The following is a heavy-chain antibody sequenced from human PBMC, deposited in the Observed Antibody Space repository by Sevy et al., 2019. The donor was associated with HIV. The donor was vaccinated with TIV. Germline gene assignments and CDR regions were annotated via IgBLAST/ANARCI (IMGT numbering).Heavy chain of an antibody. J-gene: IGHJ5*02. V-gene: IGHV4-59*01. CDR1: GGSISSYY. CDR2: IYYSGGT. Sequence: SETLSLTCTVSGGSISSYYWSWIRQPPGKGLEWIGYIYYSGGTNYNPSLKSRVTISVDTSKNQFSLKLFSVTAADTAVYYCARAYGSGKWGWFDPWGQGTLVTVSS. CDR3: ARAYGSGKWGWFDP. D-gene: IGHD3-10*01.